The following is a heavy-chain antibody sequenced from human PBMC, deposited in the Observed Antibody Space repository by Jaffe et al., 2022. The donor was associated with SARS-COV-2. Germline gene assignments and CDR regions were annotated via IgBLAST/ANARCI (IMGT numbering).Heavy chain of an antibody. D-gene: IGHD4-17*01. J-gene: IGHJ4*02. V-gene: IGHV4-30-4*01. CDR3: ASGPHLNDYGDTLDY. Sequence: QVQLQESGPGLVKPSQTLSLTCTVSGGSISSGDYYWSWIRQPPGKGLEWIGYIYYSGSTYYNPSLKSRVTISVDTSKNQFSLKLSSVTAADTAVYYCASGPHLNDYGDTLDYWGQGTLVTVSS. CDR2: IYYSGST. CDR1: GGSISSGDYY.